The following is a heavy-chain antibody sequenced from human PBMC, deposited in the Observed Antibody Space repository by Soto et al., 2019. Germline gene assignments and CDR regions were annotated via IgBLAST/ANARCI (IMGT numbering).Heavy chain of an antibody. Sequence: EVQLLESGGGLVQPGGSLRLSCAASGFTFSSNGLSWVRQAPGKGREWVSAISGSGGGPYYAESVRGRFTISRDNSIDTLYLHMRSLRPEDTAVYYCAHPRGYGVFDAVDIWGQGTKVTVSS. V-gene: IGHV3-23*01. J-gene: IGHJ3*02. D-gene: IGHD4-17*01. CDR3: AHPRGYGVFDAVDI. CDR1: GFTFSSNG. CDR2: ISGSGGGP.